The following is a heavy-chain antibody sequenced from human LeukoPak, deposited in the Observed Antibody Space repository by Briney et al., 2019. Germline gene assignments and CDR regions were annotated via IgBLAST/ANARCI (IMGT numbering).Heavy chain of an antibody. V-gene: IGHV3-74*01. D-gene: IGHD1-1*01. J-gene: IGHJ3*01. CDR1: GFTFSSYW. CDR2: INSDGSST. Sequence: PGGSLRLSCAASGFTFSSYWMHWVRQAPGKGLVWVSRINSDGSSTSYADSVKGRFTISRDNAKNSLYLEMNSLRVEDTAVYYCAKLNNYAFDFWGQGTMVTVSS. CDR3: AKLNNYAFDF.